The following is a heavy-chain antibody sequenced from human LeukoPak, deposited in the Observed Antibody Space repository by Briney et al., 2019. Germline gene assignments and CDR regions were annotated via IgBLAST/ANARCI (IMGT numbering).Heavy chain of an antibody. CDR1: GGSISSGSYY. CDR2: IYTSGRT. V-gene: IGHV4-61*02. CDR3: ARVGSSSWYNYYYYYMDV. D-gene: IGHD6-13*01. J-gene: IGHJ6*03. Sequence: SETLSLTCTVSGGSISSGSYYWSWIRQPAGKGLEWIGRIYTSGRTNYYPSLKSQVTISVDTSKNQCSLKLSSVTAADTAVYYCARVGSSSWYNYYYYYMDVWGKGTTVTVSS.